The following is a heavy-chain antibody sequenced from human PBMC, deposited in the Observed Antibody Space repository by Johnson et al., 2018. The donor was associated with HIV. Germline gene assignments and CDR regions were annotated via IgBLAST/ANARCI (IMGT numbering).Heavy chain of an antibody. Sequence: VQLVESGGDLVQPGRSLRLPCAASGFTVSSNYMSWVHQAPGKGLEWVSVISTSGDTVLYTDSVKVRFTIFRDNAKNSLYLQMNRLRAEDTALYYCARGGMRGELGAFDIWGQGTMVTVSS. J-gene: IGHJ3*02. V-gene: IGHV3-62*04. CDR1: GFTVSSNY. D-gene: IGHD1-26*01. CDR2: ISTSGDTV. CDR3: ARGGMRGELGAFDI.